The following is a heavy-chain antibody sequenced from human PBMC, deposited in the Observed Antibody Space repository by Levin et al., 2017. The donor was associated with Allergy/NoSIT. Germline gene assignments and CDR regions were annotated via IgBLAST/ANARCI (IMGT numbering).Heavy chain of an antibody. Sequence: PGGSLRLSCVASGFTFSNYGLQWVRQAPGKGLEWVALITSNGPHIYYADSVKGRFTISRDNSKHTVYLQMDSLRHEDTAVYYCAKGWFDPWGQGTLVTVSS. CDR3: AKGWFDP. CDR2: ITSNGPHI. CDR1: GFTFSNYG. J-gene: IGHJ5*02. V-gene: IGHV3-30*18.